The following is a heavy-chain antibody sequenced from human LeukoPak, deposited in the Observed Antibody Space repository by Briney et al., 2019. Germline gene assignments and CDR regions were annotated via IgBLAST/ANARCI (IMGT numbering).Heavy chain of an antibody. D-gene: IGHD1-1*01. Sequence: GASVKVSCKASGGTFSSYAISWVRQAPGQGLEWMGGIIPIFGTANYAQKFQGRVTITTDESTSTAYMELSSLRSDDTAVYYCARLKPLSWYYYYMDVWGKGTTVTVSS. V-gene: IGHV1-69*05. J-gene: IGHJ6*03. CDR1: GGTFSSYA. CDR3: ARLKPLSWYYYYMDV. CDR2: IIPIFGTA.